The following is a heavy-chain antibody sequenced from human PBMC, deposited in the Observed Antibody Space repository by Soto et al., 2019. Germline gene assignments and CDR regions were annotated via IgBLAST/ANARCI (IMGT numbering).Heavy chain of an antibody. D-gene: IGHD3-10*01. Sequence: GGSLRLSCAASGFTFSSYAMSWVRQAPGKGLEWVSAISGSGGSTYYADSVKGRFTISRDNSKNTLYLQMNSLRAEDTAVYYCAKGLLWFGESEYYYSGMDVWGQGTTVTVSS. CDR3: AKGLLWFGESEYYYSGMDV. J-gene: IGHJ6*02. CDR2: ISGSGGST. CDR1: GFTFSSYA. V-gene: IGHV3-23*01.